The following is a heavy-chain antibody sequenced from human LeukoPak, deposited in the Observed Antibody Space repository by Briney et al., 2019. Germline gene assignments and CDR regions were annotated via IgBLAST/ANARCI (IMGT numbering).Heavy chain of an antibody. D-gene: IGHD6-19*01. CDR3: ARDGGDTSGWLGGVAY. CDR1: GFTFSSYG. Sequence: PGGSLRLSCAASGFTFSSYGMSWVRQAPGKGLEWVSAISGSGGSTYYADSVKGRFTISRDNSKNTLYLQMNSLRAEDTAVYYCARDGGDTSGWLGGVAYWGQGTLVTVSS. V-gene: IGHV3-23*01. J-gene: IGHJ4*02. CDR2: ISGSGGST.